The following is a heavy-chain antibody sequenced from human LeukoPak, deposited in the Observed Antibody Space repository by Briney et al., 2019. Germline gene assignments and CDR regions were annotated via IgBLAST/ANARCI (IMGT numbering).Heavy chain of an antibody. J-gene: IGHJ4*02. Sequence: RPSETLSLTCTVSGGSISSYYWSWIRQPPGKGLEWIGEINHSGSTNYNPSLKSRVTISVDTSKNQFSLKLSSVTAADTAVYYCASGYSSDRWFDYWGQGTLVTVSS. CDR3: ASGYSSDRWFDY. V-gene: IGHV4-34*01. CDR1: GGSISSYY. CDR2: INHSGST. D-gene: IGHD6-19*01.